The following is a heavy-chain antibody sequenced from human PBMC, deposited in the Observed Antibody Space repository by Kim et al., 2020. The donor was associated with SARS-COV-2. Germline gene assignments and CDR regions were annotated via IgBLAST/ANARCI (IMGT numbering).Heavy chain of an antibody. V-gene: IGHV1-69*10. CDR2: NIPLLGIT. J-gene: IGHJ6*02. CDR3: GRGEIAMVRGVIIQNHVNHYHYDMAV. CDR1: GGTFSGYS. Sequence: SVKVSCRASGGTFSGYSISWVRQAPGQGLEWMGGNIPLLGITNYAQRFQGRVTMTADDSTNTVYMELGGLRSDDTAVYFCGRGEIAMVRGVIIQNHVNHYHYDMAVWGQGTTVTVSS. D-gene: IGHD3-10*01.